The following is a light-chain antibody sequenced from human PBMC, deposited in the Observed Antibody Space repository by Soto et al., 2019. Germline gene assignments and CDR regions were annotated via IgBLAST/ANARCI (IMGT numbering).Light chain of an antibody. CDR3: QQYNNWPRT. CDR1: QSFSSSY. J-gene: IGKJ1*01. Sequence: EIVLAQSPGALSFSPGERSTVSCRSSQSFSSSYLAWYQQKPGQAPRLLIYVASSRATGIPARFSGSGSGTEFTLTISSLQSEDFAVYYCQQYNNWPRTFGQGTKVDIK. CDR2: VAS. V-gene: IGKV3-15*01.